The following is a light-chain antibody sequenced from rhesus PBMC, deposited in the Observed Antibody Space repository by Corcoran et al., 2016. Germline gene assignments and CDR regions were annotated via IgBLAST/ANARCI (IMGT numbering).Light chain of an antibody. Sequence: DIQMTQSPSSLSASVGDRVTITCRASQGINHYLSWYQQKPGKAPKPLIYNAPSLETGVPSRFSGSGSGTDYTLTISSLQPEDIATYYCQQYNNSPYSFGQGTKVEIK. CDR2: NAP. V-gene: IGKV1-66*01. CDR3: QQYNNSPYS. CDR1: QGINHY. J-gene: IGKJ2*01.